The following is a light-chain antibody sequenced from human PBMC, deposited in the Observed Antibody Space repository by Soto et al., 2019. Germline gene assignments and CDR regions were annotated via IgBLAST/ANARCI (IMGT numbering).Light chain of an antibody. CDR3: QQRSNWPRT. J-gene: IGKJ1*01. V-gene: IGKV3-11*01. Sequence: EIVLTQSPATLSLSPGERATLSCRASQSVSSYLAWYQQKRGQAPRLLIYDASNRATGIPARFSVSVSWTDFTLTISSLEPEDFAVYYCQQRSNWPRTFGQGTKVEIK. CDR2: DAS. CDR1: QSVSSY.